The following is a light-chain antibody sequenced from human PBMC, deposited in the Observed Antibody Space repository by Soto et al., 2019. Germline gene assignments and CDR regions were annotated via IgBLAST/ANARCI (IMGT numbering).Light chain of an antibody. Sequence: DIQMTQSPSTLSASVGDRVTITCRASERISGWLAWYQQKPGKAPKLLIYKASTLQSGVPSRFSGSGSGTEFTLTIGSLQPDDFATYYCQQSYSTPYTFGQGTKVDIK. CDR3: QQSYSTPYT. V-gene: IGKV1-5*03. J-gene: IGKJ2*01. CDR1: ERISGW. CDR2: KAS.